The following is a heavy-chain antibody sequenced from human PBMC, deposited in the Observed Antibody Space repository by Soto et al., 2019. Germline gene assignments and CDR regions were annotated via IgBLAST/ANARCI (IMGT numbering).Heavy chain of an antibody. CDR2: MNPNSGNT. CDR3: ARVWGTIDY. CDR1: GYTFTNYD. Sequence: QVQLVQSGAEVKKPGASVKVSCKTSGYTFTNYDINWVRQATGQGLEWMGWMNPNSGNTGSTQKFQGRITRTRDTSIGTAYMELTSLRAEDTAVYYCARVWGTIDYWGQGTLVTVSS. J-gene: IGHJ4*02. D-gene: IGHD3-16*01. V-gene: IGHV1-8*01.